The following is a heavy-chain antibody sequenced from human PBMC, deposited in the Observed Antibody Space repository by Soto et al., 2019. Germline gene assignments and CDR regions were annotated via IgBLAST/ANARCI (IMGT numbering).Heavy chain of an antibody. J-gene: IGHJ6*02. V-gene: IGHV4-59*11. CDR3: ARAPLVGATWYYYGMDV. CDR2: IYYSGST. Sequence: SETLSLTCTVSGDSITTRYWSWIRQPPGKGLEWIGYIYYSGSTNYNPSLKSRVTISVDTSKNQFSLKLSSVTAADTAVYYCARAPLVGATWYYYGMDVWGQGTTVTVSS. D-gene: IGHD1-26*01. CDR1: GDSITTRY.